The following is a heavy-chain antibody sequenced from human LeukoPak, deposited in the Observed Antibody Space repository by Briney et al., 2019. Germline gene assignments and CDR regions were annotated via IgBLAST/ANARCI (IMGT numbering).Heavy chain of an antibody. CDR2: ISKDGSNE. Sequence: GGSLRLSCAASGFTFSTYVMHWVRQAPGKGLEWVAVISKDGSNEDYADSMKGRFSISRDNSKNTLFLQMNSLRVEDTAVYYCARESVARGLFDYWGQGTLVTVSS. V-gene: IGHV3-30*04. CDR3: ARESVARGLFDY. D-gene: IGHD5-12*01. J-gene: IGHJ4*02. CDR1: GFTFSTYV.